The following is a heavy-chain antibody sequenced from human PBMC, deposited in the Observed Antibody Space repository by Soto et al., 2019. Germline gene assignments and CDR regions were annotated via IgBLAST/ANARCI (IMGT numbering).Heavy chain of an antibody. CDR3: AKDRNHLPTSLFDF. CDR2: ISGSGAST. V-gene: IGHV3-23*01. J-gene: IGHJ4*02. D-gene: IGHD1-1*01. Sequence: EVQLLESGGGLVQPGGSLRLSCGASGFTFSSYVMNWVRQAPGQGLEWVSAISGSGASTFYPDSVKGRFSISRDNSKNMVYLQRDSPIAEHTAVYYCAKDRNHLPTSLFDFWGQGALVIVSS. CDR1: GFTFSSYV.